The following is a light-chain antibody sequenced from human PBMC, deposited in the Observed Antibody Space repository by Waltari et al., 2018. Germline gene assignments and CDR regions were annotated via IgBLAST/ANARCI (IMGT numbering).Light chain of an antibody. V-gene: IGLV2-14*03. J-gene: IGLJ2*01. Sequence: QSPLTHPASVSGSPGQSLTISCTGTSSDMGGYTYVSWYQQHPGKAPRLMIYDVSDRPSGVSNRFSGSKSGNTASLTISGLQAEDEADYYCSSYASGNTLFGGGTKLTVL. CDR3: SSYASGNTL. CDR2: DVS. CDR1: SSDMGGYTY.